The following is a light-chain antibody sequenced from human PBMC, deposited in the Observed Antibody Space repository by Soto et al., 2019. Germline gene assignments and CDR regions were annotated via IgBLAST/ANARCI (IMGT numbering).Light chain of an antibody. J-gene: IGLJ1*01. V-gene: IGLV2-23*01. CDR3: CSYAGSSTYV. CDR2: EGS. Sequence: QSRLTQPASGSGSPGQSITISCTGNSSDVGSYNLVSWYQQHPGKAPKLMIYEGSKRPSGVSNRFSGSKSGNTASLTISGLQAEDEADYYCCSYAGSSTYVFGTGTKVTVL. CDR1: SSDVGSYNL.